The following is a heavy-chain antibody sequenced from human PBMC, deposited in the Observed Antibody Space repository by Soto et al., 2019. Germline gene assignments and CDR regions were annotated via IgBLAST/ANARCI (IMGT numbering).Heavy chain of an antibody. CDR3: ARDTQFYDILTGYYTREYYFYGMDV. Sequence: QVQLVQSGAEVKKPGASVKVSCKASGYTFPSYGISWVRQAPGQGLEWMGWISAYNGNTNYAQKVQGRVTMTTDTSTSTDYMELRSLRSDDTAVYYCARDTQFYDILTGYYTREYYFYGMDVWGQGTTVTVSS. D-gene: IGHD3-9*01. CDR1: GYTFPSYG. J-gene: IGHJ6*02. CDR2: ISAYNGNT. V-gene: IGHV1-18*01.